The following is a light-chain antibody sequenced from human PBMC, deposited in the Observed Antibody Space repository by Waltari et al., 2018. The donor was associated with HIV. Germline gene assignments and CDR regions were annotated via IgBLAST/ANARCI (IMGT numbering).Light chain of an antibody. V-gene: IGLV2-23*02. CDR3: CSYANAGRT. CDR1: TNDVGNYNL. J-gene: IGLJ2*01. Sequence: QSALTHPASVSGSPGQSITISCIGITNDVGNYNLVSWYQQHPGKAPKLIIYEITKRPSGVSNRCSGSKSGNTTSLTISGLQADDEADYYCCSYANAGRTFGGGTKLTVL. CDR2: EIT.